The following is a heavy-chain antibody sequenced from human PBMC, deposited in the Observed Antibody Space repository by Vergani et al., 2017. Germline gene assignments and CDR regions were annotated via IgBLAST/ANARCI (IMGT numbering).Heavy chain of an antibody. Sequence: QVQLVQSGPEVKKPGASVKVSCKASGYTFNGYYIHWVRQAPGQGLEYMGWIDPNSDGTNYAQKFQGRVTMTRDTSISTASIELRRLRSDDTAVYYCARGWSGYRTSWYFDFWGQGTLVTVSS. CDR2: IDPNSDGT. CDR1: GYTFNGYY. J-gene: IGHJ4*02. V-gene: IGHV1-2*02. D-gene: IGHD6-13*01. CDR3: ARGWSGYRTSWYFDF.